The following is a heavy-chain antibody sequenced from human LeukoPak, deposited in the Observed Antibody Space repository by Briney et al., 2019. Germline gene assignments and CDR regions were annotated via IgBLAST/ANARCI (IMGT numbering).Heavy chain of an antibody. CDR2: ISSSSSYI. CDR3: ARMAAAGIGYFDY. Sequence: GGSLRLSCAASGFTFSSYSMNWVRQAPGKGLEWVLSISSSSSYIYYADSVKGRFTISRDNAKNSLYLQMNSLRAEDTAVYYCARMAAAGIGYFDYWGQGTLVTVSS. D-gene: IGHD6-13*01. V-gene: IGHV3-21*01. CDR1: GFTFSSYS. J-gene: IGHJ4*02.